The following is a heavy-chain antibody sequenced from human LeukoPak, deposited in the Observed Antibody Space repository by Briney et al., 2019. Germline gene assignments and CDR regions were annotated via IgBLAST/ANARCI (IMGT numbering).Heavy chain of an antibody. CDR1: GDSVTSYY. CDR2: VSYDGTT. V-gene: IGHV4-59*08. J-gene: IGHJ4*02. D-gene: IGHD2-21*01. Sequence: SETLSLTCSVSGDSVTSYYYCCIRQPPGKGLEWIGHVSYDGTTNYTPSLRSRVIMAVDTAKNNISLRLTSVTAADTAIYYCARLVCCGDGCYNHWGQGTRVTASS. CDR3: ARLVCCGDGCYNH.